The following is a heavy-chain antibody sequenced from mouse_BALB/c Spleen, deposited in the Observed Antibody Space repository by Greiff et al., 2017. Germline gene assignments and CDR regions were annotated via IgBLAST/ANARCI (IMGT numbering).Heavy chain of an antibody. D-gene: IGHD2-10*02. Sequence: QVHVKQSGAELVRPGTSVKLSCTASGYTFTNYWLGWVKQRPGHGLEWIGDIYPGGGYTNYNEKFKGKATLTADTSSSTAYMQLSSLTSEDSAVYFCSRCQYGNYVGYAMDYWGQGTSVTVSS. V-gene: IGHV1-63*02. J-gene: IGHJ4*01. CDR1: GYTFTNYW. CDR3: SRCQYGNYVGYAMDY. CDR2: IYPGGGYT.